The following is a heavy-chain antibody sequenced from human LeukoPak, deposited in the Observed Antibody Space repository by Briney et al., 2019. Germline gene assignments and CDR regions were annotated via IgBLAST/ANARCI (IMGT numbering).Heavy chain of an antibody. Sequence: GASVKVSCKVSGYTLTELSMHWVRQAPGKGLEWMGGFDPEDGETIYAQKFQGRVTITRDTSASTAYMELSSLRSEDTAVYYCARARLPVVVVPAVNWFDPWGQGTLVTVSS. D-gene: IGHD2-2*01. CDR3: ARARLPVVVVPAVNWFDP. J-gene: IGHJ5*02. V-gene: IGHV1-24*01. CDR1: GYTLTELS. CDR2: FDPEDGET.